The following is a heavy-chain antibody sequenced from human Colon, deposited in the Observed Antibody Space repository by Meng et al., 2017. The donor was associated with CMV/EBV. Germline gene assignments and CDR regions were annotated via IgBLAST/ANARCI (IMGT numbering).Heavy chain of an antibody. D-gene: IGHD1-14*01. V-gene: IGHV1-2*02. Sequence: ASVKVSCKASGYTFTGHYLHWVRQAPGQGLEWMGWINPNIGVTKYAQKFQDRVTMTRDTSVTTGYMELSGLSSDDTAVYFCARARSTGPHKNFYYYGMGVWGQGTPVTVSS. J-gene: IGHJ6*02. CDR1: GYTFTGHY. CDR3: ARARSTGPHKNFYYYGMGV. CDR2: INPNIGVT.